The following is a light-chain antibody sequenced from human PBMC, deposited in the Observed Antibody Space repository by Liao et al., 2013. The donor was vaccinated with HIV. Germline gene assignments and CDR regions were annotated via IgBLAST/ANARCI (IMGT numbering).Light chain of an antibody. CDR2: YDS. CDR3: QVWDGSSDHV. V-gene: IGLV3-21*04. CDR1: KIGGKS. J-gene: IGLJ2*01. Sequence: SYELTQPPSVSVAPGKTATMTCGGDKIGGKSVHWYKQQPGQAPVLVISYDSERRSGISERFSGSNSGNTATLTISRVEAGDEADYYCQVWDGSSDHVFGGGTKLTVL.